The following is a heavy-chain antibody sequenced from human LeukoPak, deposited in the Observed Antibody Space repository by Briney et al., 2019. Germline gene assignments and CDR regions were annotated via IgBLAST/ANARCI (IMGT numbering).Heavy chain of an antibody. CDR2: ISGSGGST. J-gene: IGHJ4*02. CDR3: AKVGGRAAAVSFDY. CDR1: GFTFSSYG. Sequence: GGSLRLSCAASGFTFSSYGMSWVRQAPGKELEWVSAISGSGGSTYYADSVKGRFTISRDNSKNTLYLQMNSLRAEDTAVYYCAKVGGRAAAVSFDYWGQGTLVTVSS. V-gene: IGHV3-23*01. D-gene: IGHD6-13*01.